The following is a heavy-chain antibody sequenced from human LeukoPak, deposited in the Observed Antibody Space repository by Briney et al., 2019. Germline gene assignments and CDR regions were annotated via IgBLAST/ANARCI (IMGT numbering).Heavy chain of an antibody. D-gene: IGHD3-3*01. Sequence: SETLSLTCTVSGGSISSYYWSWIRQSPGEGLEWSGYIHFSGNTNYNPSLKSRVTISSDMSKNQFPLKLSAVTAEDTAVYYCAGAFWSGPLDYWGQGTLVTVSS. J-gene: IGHJ4*02. CDR3: AGAFWSGPLDY. V-gene: IGHV4-59*01. CDR2: IHFSGNT. CDR1: GGSISSYY.